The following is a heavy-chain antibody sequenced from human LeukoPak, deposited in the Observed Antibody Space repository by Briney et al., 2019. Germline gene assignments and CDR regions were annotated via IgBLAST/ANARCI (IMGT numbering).Heavy chain of an antibody. D-gene: IGHD3-22*01. J-gene: IGHJ4*02. CDR3: ANAMSIVDPFDY. CDR2: NEDGSNT. Sequence: GGSLRLSCAASGFTFDDYAMHWVRQVPGKGLEWVSLNEDGSNTSYADSVKGRFSISRDNSKNSLYLQMNSLRTEDTALYYCANAMSIVDPFDYWGQGTLVTASS. CDR1: GFTFDDYA. V-gene: IGHV3-43*02.